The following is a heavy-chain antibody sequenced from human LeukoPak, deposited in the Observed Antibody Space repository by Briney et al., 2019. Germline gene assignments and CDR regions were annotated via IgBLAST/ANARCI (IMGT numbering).Heavy chain of an antibody. CDR1: GYTFTGYY. J-gene: IGHJ4*02. D-gene: IGHD3-22*01. CDR3: ARVGDYDSSGYYSFHY. CDR2: INPNSGGT. Sequence: ASVKVSCKASGYTFTGYYMHWVRQAPGQGLEWMGWINPNSGGTNYAQKFQGRVTMTRDTSIGTAYMELSRLRSDDTAVYYCARVGDYDSSGYYSFHYWGQGTLVTVSS. V-gene: IGHV1-2*02.